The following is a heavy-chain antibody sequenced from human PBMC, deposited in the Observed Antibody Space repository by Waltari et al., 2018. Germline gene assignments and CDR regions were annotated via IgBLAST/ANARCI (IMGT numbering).Heavy chain of an antibody. J-gene: IGHJ6*03. V-gene: IGHV4-59*01. CDR1: GGSISSYY. Sequence: QVQLQESGPGLVKPSETLSLTCTVSGGSISSYYWSWIRQPPGKGLEWIGYIYYSGSTNYNPSLKSRVTISVDTSKNQFSLKLSSVTAADTAVYYCARVSSTGWGYYYYMDVWGKGTTVTVSS. D-gene: IGHD2-2*01. CDR3: ARVSSTGWGYYYYMDV. CDR2: IYYSGST.